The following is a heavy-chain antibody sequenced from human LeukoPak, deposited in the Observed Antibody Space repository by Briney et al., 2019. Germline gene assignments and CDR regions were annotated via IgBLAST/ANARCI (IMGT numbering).Heavy chain of an antibody. J-gene: IGHJ4*02. Sequence: QAGGSLRLSCAASGFTVNSNYMNWVRQAPGKGLEWVSAISGSGGSTYYADSVKGRFTISRDNSKNTLYLQMNSLRAEDTAVYYCAKEWQQLVPDYWGQGTLVTVSS. CDR3: AKEWQQLVPDY. V-gene: IGHV3-23*01. CDR1: GFTVNSNY. D-gene: IGHD6-13*01. CDR2: ISGSGGST.